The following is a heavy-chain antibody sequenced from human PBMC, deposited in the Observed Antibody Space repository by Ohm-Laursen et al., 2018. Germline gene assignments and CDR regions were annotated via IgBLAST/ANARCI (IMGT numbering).Heavy chain of an antibody. D-gene: IGHD3-9*01. V-gene: IGHV3-48*03. CDR3: ARDIDWVAFDY. CDR1: GFTFSSYE. CDR2: ISSSGSTI. J-gene: IGHJ4*02. Sequence: SLRLSCAASGFTFSSYEMNWVRQAPGKGLGWVSYISSSGSTIHYADSVKGRFTISRDNSRNTLDLQMNSLRVEDTALYYCARDIDWVAFDYWGQGTLVTVSS.